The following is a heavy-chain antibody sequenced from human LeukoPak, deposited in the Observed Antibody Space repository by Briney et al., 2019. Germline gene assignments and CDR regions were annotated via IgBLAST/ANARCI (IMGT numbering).Heavy chain of an antibody. CDR2: ISGSGGSI. CDR1: GFTFSSYA. CDR3: AKDHVSGWFDP. V-gene: IGHV3-23*01. J-gene: IGHJ5*02. D-gene: IGHD6-25*01. Sequence: GGSLRLSCAASGFTFSSYAMSWVRQAPGKGLEWVSAISGSGGSIYYADSVKGRFTISRDNSKNMLYLQMNSLRAEDTAVYYCAKDHVSGWFDPWGQGTLVTVSS.